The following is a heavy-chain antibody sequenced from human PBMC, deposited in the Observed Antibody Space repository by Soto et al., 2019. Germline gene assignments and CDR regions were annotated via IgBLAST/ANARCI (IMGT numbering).Heavy chain of an antibody. J-gene: IGHJ5*02. D-gene: IGHD6-13*01. CDR1: GFAFDDYV. V-gene: IGHV3-9*01. CDR3: AKGGSAALIAPSGRDNWFDP. CDR2: ITWNGGTI. Sequence: PGGSLRLSCAASGFAFDDYVMHWVRQPPGRGLEWVSGITWNGGTIRYVDSVKGRFTISRDNAENSLYLQMNSLRPEDTAVYYCAKGGSAALIAPSGRDNWFDPWGQGTRVTVSS.